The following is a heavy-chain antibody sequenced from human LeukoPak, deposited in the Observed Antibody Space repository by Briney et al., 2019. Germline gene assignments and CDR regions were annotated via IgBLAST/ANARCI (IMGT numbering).Heavy chain of an antibody. J-gene: IGHJ4*02. CDR3: ARGPPDYYDSSEGNQGDY. CDR1: GFTVSSNY. CDR2: IYSGGST. V-gene: IGHV3-66*01. Sequence: PGGSLRLSCAASGFTVSSNYMSWVRQAPGKGLEWVSAIYSGGSTYYADSVKGRFTISRDNSKNTLYLQMNSLRAEDTAVYYCARGPPDYYDSSEGNQGDYWGQGTLVTISS. D-gene: IGHD3-22*01.